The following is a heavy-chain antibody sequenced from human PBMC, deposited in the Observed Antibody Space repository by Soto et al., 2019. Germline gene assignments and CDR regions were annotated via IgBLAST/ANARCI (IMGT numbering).Heavy chain of an antibody. CDR3: ARWWSGSRQGFDP. CDR1: GGSISSGDYY. V-gene: IGHV4-31*03. J-gene: IGHJ5*02. CDR2: IYYSGST. D-gene: IGHD3-3*01. Sequence: SETLSLTCTVSGGSISSGDYYWSWIRQHPGKGLEWIGYIYYSGSTYYNPSLKSRVTISVDTSKNQFSLKLSSVTAADTAVYYGARWWSGSRQGFDPWGQGNLVTVSS.